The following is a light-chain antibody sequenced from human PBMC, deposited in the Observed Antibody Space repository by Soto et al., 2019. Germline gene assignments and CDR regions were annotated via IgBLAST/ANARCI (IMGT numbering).Light chain of an antibody. V-gene: IGKV3-15*01. CDR1: QSVSASY. CDR3: QQYNNWPPIT. CDR2: DTS. Sequence: MTQAPSTLSASVGDRVTITCRAIQSVSASYLAWYQQKPGQAPRLLIYDTSTRATGIPARFSGSGSGTEFTLTISSLQSEDFAVYYCQQYNNWPPITFGQGTRLEIK. J-gene: IGKJ5*01.